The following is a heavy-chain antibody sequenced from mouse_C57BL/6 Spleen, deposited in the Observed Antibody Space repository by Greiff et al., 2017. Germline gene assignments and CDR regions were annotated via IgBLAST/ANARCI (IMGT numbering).Heavy chain of an antibody. V-gene: IGHV5-4*01. CDR3: ARDQGFDGYYFDY. CDR1: GFTFSSYA. CDR2: ISDGGSFT. D-gene: IGHD2-3*01. J-gene: IGHJ2*01. Sequence: DVKLVESGGGLVKPGGSLKLSCAASGFTFSSYAMSWVRQTPEKRLEWVATISDGGSFTYYPDNVKGRFTISRDNAKNTLYLQRSHLKSEDTAMYYCARDQGFDGYYFDYWGQGTTLTVSS.